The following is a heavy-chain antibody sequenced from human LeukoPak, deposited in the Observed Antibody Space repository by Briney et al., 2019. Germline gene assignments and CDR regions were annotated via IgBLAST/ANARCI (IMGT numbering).Heavy chain of an antibody. CDR1: GYTFTSYY. J-gene: IGHJ4*02. Sequence: GASVKVSCTASGYTFTSYYMHWVRQAPGQGLEWMGIITPSGGSTSYAQKFQGRVTMTRDMSTSTDYMELSSLRSEDTAVYYCARVPGYCSSTSCYDFDYWGQGTLVTVSS. D-gene: IGHD2-2*01. V-gene: IGHV1-46*01. CDR2: ITPSGGST. CDR3: ARVPGYCSSTSCYDFDY.